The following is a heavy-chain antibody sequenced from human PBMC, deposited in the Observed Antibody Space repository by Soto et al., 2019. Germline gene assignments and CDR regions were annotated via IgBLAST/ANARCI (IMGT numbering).Heavy chain of an antibody. CDR3: ARQVPAAIRLGWFDP. V-gene: IGHV4-39*01. CDR1: VGSMSRSTYY. J-gene: IGHJ5*02. D-gene: IGHD2-2*02. CDR2: IYYIGST. Sequence: PSETLSLTGTVYVGSMSRSTYYWGWILQPPGKGLEWIGSIYYIGSTYYRPSLKSRVTISVDTSKNQFSLKLSSVTAADTAVYYCARQVPAAIRLGWFDPWGQGTLVTVSS.